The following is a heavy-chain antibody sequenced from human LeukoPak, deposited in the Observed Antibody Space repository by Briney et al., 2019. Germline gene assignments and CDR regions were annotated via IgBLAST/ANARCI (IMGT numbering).Heavy chain of an antibody. CDR1: GFRFSSYA. Sequence: GGSLRLSCAASGFRFSSYAMNWVRQAPGKGLEWVSSISSSSYIYYADSVKGRFTISRDNAKNSLYLQMNSLRAEDTAVYYCARDQGGGSYYVGNAFDIWGQGTMVTVSS. J-gene: IGHJ3*02. CDR3: ARDQGGGSYYVGNAFDI. D-gene: IGHD1-26*01. V-gene: IGHV3-21*01. CDR2: ISSSSYI.